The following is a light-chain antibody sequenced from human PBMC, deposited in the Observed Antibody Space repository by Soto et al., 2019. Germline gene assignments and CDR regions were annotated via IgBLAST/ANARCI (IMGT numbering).Light chain of an antibody. CDR1: SRDVGGYNY. CDR3: VSYVGRFVV. Sequence: QSALTQPRSVSGSPGQSVTISCTGTSRDVGGYNYVSWYQQHPGKAPKLMIYDVSKRPSGVPDRFSGSKSGNTASLTISGLQAEAESYYFCVSYVGRFVVFCGGTKLTVL. V-gene: IGLV2-11*01. J-gene: IGLJ2*01. CDR2: DVS.